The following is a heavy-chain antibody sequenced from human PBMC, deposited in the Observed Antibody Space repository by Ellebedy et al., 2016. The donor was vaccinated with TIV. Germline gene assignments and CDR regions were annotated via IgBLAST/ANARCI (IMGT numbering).Heavy chain of an antibody. J-gene: IGHJ4*02. D-gene: IGHD6-19*01. Sequence: SETLSLTCTVSGGSISSYYWSWIRQPPGKGLEWIGYVFHSGSTNYNPSLKSRVTISVDTSKNQFSLKESSVTAADTAVYYCARDDSSGWSFDNWGQGTLVTVSS. CDR3: ARDDSSGWSFDN. CDR1: GGSISSYY. V-gene: IGHV4-59*12. CDR2: VFHSGST.